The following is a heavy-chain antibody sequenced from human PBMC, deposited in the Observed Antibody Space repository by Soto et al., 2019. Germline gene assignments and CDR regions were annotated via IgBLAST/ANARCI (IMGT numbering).Heavy chain of an antibody. J-gene: IGHJ6*02. Sequence: GESLKISCKGSGYSFTSYWISWVRQMPGKGLEWTGRIDPSDSYTNYSPSFQGHVTISADKSISTAYLQWSSLKASDTAMYYCARHSYSNYDIYYYGMDVWGQGTTVTVSS. CDR1: GYSFTSYW. D-gene: IGHD4-4*01. V-gene: IGHV5-10-1*01. CDR3: ARHSYSNYDIYYYGMDV. CDR2: IDPSDSYT.